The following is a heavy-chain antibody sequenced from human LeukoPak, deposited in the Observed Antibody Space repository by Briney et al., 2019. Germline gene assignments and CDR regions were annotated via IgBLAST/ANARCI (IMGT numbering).Heavy chain of an antibody. Sequence: SETLSLTCAVSGGSFSTYYWSWIRQPPGKGLEWIGYISYSGSTNYNPSLKSRVTMSVDTSKNQFSLNLSSVTAADTAVYYCARSWRRYSSSWWRSWFDPWGQGTLVTVSS. J-gene: IGHJ5*02. CDR2: ISYSGST. V-gene: IGHV4-59*08. CDR1: GGSFSTYY. CDR3: ARSWRRYSSSWWRSWFDP. D-gene: IGHD6-13*01.